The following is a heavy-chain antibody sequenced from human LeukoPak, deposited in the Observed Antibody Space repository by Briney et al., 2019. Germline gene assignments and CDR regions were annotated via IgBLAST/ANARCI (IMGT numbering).Heavy chain of an antibody. D-gene: IGHD6-6*01. Sequence: PSETLSLTCTVSGGSISSSSYYWGWIRQPPGKGLEWIGSIYYRGSTYYNPSLKSRVTISVDTSKNQFSLKLSSVTAADTAVYYCARGHYSSSSRPVNYWGQGTLVTVSS. CDR3: ARGHYSSSSRPVNY. J-gene: IGHJ4*02. V-gene: IGHV4-39*07. CDR1: GGSISSSSYY. CDR2: IYYRGST.